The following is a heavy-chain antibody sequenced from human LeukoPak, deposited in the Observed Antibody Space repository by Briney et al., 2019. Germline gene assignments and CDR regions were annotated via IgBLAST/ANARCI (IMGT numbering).Heavy chain of an antibody. Sequence: GASVKVSCKASGYTFTGYYMHWVRQAPGQGLEWMGWINPNSGGTYYAQKFQCRVTMTSGTSISTAYMELSRLRSDNTAVYYCARDLYGGTSATFDYWGQGTLVTVSS. CDR1: GYTFTGYY. J-gene: IGHJ4*02. CDR3: ARDLYGGTSATFDY. V-gene: IGHV1-2*02. CDR2: INPNSGGT. D-gene: IGHD4-23*01.